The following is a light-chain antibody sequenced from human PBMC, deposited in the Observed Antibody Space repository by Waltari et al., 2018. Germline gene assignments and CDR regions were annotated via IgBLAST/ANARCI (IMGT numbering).Light chain of an antibody. J-gene: IGKJ4*01. Sequence: ETVMTQSPATLSVSPGERVTLSCRASQGVHDNLAWYQQKPGQAPRLLIYGASTRATGIPARFRGTGSGTDFPLTITSLQSEDFALYYCQQYNRWPPLTFGGGTKVEIK. CDR2: GAS. V-gene: IGKV3-15*01. CDR1: QGVHDN. CDR3: QQYNRWPPLT.